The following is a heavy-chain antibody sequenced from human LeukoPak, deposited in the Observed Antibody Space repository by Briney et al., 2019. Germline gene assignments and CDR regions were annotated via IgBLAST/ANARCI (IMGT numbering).Heavy chain of an antibody. CDR2: ISGSGGST. CDR1: GLSFSSFA. J-gene: IGHJ3*02. Sequence: GGSLRLSCAASGLSFSSFAMSWVRQAPGKGLEWVSAISGSGGSTYYADSVKGRFTISRDNFKNTLYLQMNSLRAEDTAVYYCAITPPSGIAPIWGQGTMVTVSS. V-gene: IGHV3-23*01. D-gene: IGHD6-13*01. CDR3: AITPPSGIAPI.